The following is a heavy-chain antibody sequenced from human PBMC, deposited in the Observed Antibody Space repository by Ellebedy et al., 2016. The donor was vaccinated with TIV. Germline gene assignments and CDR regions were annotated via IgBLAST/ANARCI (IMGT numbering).Heavy chain of an antibody. D-gene: IGHD4-11*01. CDR2: IKSKADGGTT. CDR1: GFTFSSAW. V-gene: IGHV3-15*01. CDR3: IADKTTMH. J-gene: IGHJ4*02. Sequence: GESLKISCAASGFTFSSAWMRWVRQAPGKGLEWVGRIKSKADGGTTDYAAPVKGRFTISRDDSKNTLYLQMNSLKSGDTAVYYCIADKTTMHWGQGTLVTVSS.